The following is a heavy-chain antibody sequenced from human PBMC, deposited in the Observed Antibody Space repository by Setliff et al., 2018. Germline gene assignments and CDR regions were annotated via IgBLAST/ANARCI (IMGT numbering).Heavy chain of an antibody. CDR2: ISNDGRRT. D-gene: IGHD7-27*01. V-gene: IGHV3-64*04. J-gene: IGHJ3*02. CDR3: ARDPTWGAFDI. Sequence: PGGSLRLSCAASGFTFSAYALHWVRQAPVRGLEYVSAISNDGRRTYYTDSVKGRFTISRDNAKYSLYLQMNSLRVEDTAVYYCARDPTWGAFDIWGHGTMVTVSS. CDR1: GFTFSAYA.